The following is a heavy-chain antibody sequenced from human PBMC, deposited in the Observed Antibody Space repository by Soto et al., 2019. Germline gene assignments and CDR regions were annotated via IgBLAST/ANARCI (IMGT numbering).Heavy chain of an antibody. Sequence: PSETLSLTCVVSGGSITSYHWSWIRQFPGKGLEWIAYTAYSGSTNYNPSLKSRVTISVDTSKNQFSLKLRSVTAADTAVYYCAKVGSHRAAAGHDAFDIWGQGTMVTVSS. D-gene: IGHD6-25*01. J-gene: IGHJ3*02. V-gene: IGHV4-59*01. CDR3: AKVGSHRAAAGHDAFDI. CDR1: GGSITSYH. CDR2: TAYSGST.